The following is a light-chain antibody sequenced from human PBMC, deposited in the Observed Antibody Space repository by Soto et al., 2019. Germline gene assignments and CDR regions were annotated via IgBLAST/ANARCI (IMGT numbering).Light chain of an antibody. CDR3: SSYTTSNTRQIV. CDR2: KAS. CDR1: QSISSW. Sequence: DIQMTQSPSTLSASVGDRVTITCRASQSISSWLAWYQQKPGKAPKLLIYKASSLESGVPSRFSGSGSGTEFTLTISSLQPDDFATYYCSSYTTSNTRQIVFGTGT. V-gene: IGKV1-5*03. J-gene: IGKJ3*01.